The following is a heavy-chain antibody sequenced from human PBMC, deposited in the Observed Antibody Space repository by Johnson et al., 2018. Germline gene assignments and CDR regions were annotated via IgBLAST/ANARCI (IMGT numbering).Heavy chain of an antibody. CDR2: IIPLFGTA. CDR3: ARGSDDSSGTDAFDI. CDR1: GGTFSSSV. Sequence: QVQLVQSGAEVKKPGSSVKVSCKASGGTFSSSVISWVRQAPGQGLEWMGGIIPLFGTASYAQKFQGRVTITADESTSTAYMERSSLRSEDTAVYYCARGSDDSSGTDAFDIWGQGTMVTVSS. V-gene: IGHV1-69*12. D-gene: IGHD3-22*01. J-gene: IGHJ3*02.